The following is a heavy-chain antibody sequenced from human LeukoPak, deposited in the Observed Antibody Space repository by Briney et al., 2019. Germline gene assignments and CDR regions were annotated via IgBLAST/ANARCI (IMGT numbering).Heavy chain of an antibody. CDR1: GYTFTSYD. J-gene: IGHJ4*02. CDR2: MNPNSGNT. Sequence: APVKVSCKASGYTFTSYDINWVRQATGQGLEWMGWMNPNSGNTGYAQKFQDRVTITRNTSISTAYMELNSLRSEDTAVYYCAREYYDILTGLYYFDYWGQGTLVTVSS. V-gene: IGHV1-8*03. D-gene: IGHD3-9*01. CDR3: AREYYDILTGLYYFDY.